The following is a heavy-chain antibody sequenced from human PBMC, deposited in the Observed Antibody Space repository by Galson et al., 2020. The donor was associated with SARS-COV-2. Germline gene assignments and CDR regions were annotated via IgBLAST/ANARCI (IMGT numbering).Heavy chain of an antibody. CDR3: ARKEATYDY. D-gene: IGHD5-12*01. Sequence: APETLSLTCTVSSDFLSSTSYYWGWIRQPPGKGLEWIGSIYFNGRSFYNPSLMGRVTISIDTSKNHFSLKLTSLTAADTAVYYCARKEATYDYWGRGILVTVSS. CDR1: SDFLSSTSYY. V-gene: IGHV4-39*02. J-gene: IGHJ4*02. CDR2: IYFNGRS.